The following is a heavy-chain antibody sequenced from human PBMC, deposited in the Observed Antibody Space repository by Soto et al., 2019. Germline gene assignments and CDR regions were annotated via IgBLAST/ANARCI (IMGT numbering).Heavy chain of an antibody. Sequence: GASVKVSCKASGYTFTGYYMHWVRQAPGQGLEWMGWINPNSGGTNYAQKFQGRVTMTRDTSISTAYMELSRLRSDDTAVYYCARKGRYSSSTPGAPFGYWGQGTLVTVSS. V-gene: IGHV1-2*02. D-gene: IGHD6-6*01. CDR3: ARKGRYSSSTPGAPFGY. J-gene: IGHJ4*02. CDR1: GYTFTGYY. CDR2: INPNSGGT.